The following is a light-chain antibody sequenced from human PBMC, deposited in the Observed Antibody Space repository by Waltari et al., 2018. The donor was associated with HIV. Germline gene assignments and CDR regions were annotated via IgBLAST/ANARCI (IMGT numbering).Light chain of an antibody. CDR1: SSDSDVSYY. CDR2: DVT. V-gene: IGLV2-11*01. CDR3: CADAGSKTHNGA. J-gene: IGLJ2*01. Sequence: QSALTQPRSVSGSPGQSVTISCSGTSSDSDVSYYVSWYQQHPAKAPQIIISDVTKRPSGVPGRFSGSTSGNTSSLTISGLQAEDEADYCCCADAGSKTHNGAFGGGTRLTVL.